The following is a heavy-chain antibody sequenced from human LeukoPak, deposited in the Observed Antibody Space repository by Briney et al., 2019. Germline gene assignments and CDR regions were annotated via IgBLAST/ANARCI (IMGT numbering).Heavy chain of an antibody. Sequence: GGSLRLSCAASGFTFSSYSMNWVRQAPGKGLEWVSSISSSRSYIYYADSVKGRFTISRDNAKNSLYLQMNSLRAEDTAVYYCARVPLLRFLEWLADYWGQGTLVTVSS. CDR1: GFTFSSYS. J-gene: IGHJ4*02. CDR3: ARVPLLRFLEWLADY. D-gene: IGHD3-3*01. V-gene: IGHV3-21*01. CDR2: ISSSRSYI.